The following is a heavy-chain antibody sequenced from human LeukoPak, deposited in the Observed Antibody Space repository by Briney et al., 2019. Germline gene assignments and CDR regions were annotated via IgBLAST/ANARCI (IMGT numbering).Heavy chain of an antibody. CDR3: AMNYYDSSGYYYDYYYMDV. J-gene: IGHJ6*03. D-gene: IGHD3-22*01. Sequence: GASVKVSRKASGYTFTSYYMHWVRQAPGQGLEWMGIINPSGGSTSYAQKFQGRVTMTRDMSTSTVYMELSSLRSEDTAVYYCAMNYYDSSGYYYDYYYMDVWGKGTTVTVSS. CDR1: GYTFTSYY. V-gene: IGHV1-46*01. CDR2: INPSGGST.